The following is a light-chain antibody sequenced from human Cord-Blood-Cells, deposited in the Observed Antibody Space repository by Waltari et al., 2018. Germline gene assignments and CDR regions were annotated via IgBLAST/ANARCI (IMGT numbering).Light chain of an antibody. CDR1: PGISNY. J-gene: IGKJ2*03. CDR2: DAS. Sequence: DIQMPQPPSSLSASVGDRVTITCQANPGISNYLNWYQQKPGKGPKPLIYDASNLETGVPSMFSGSGSGTDFTFTISSLQPEDISTYYSQQYDNLPYSFGQGTKLKIK. V-gene: IGKV1-33*01. CDR3: QQYDNLPYS.